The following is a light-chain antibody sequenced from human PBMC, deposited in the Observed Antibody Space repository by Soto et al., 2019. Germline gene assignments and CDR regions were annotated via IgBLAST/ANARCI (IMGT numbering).Light chain of an antibody. V-gene: IGKV1-5*03. CDR3: QHYNSYSEA. CDR2: KAS. Sequence: EIPLTQSASTLSGSVGDRVTITCRASQPISSWLAWYPQNPGPAPNLLIYKASTLKSGVPSRFSGSGSGTEFTLTISSLQPDDFATYYCQHYNSYSEAFGQGTKV. CDR1: QPISSW. J-gene: IGKJ1*01.